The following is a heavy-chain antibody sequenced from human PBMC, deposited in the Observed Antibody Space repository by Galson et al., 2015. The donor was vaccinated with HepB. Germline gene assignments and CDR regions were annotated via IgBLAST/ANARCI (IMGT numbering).Heavy chain of an antibody. CDR1: GYTFKIYD. CDR3: ARGGRDAYNTH. CDR2: MNPNSGST. V-gene: IGHV1-8*01. Sequence: SVKVSCKASGYTFKIYDLTWVRQAPGQGLEWMGWMNPNSGSTVFAQRFQGRVTLTRNTSISTAYMELSSLTSEDTAVYYCARGGRDAYNTHWGQGTLVTVSS. J-gene: IGHJ4*02. D-gene: IGHD5-24*01.